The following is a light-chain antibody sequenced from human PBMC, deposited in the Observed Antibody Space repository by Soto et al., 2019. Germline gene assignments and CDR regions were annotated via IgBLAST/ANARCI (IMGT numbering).Light chain of an antibody. Sequence: QSARNQPASVSGSPGQSITISCTGTSSDVGGYNYVSWYQQHPGKAPKLMIYDVRNRASGASNRFSGSKSGNTASLTISGLQAEDEADYYCTSYTSSSTLYVFGTGTKVTVL. CDR1: SSDVGGYNY. J-gene: IGLJ1*01. CDR2: DVR. CDR3: TSYTSSSTLYV. V-gene: IGLV2-14*01.